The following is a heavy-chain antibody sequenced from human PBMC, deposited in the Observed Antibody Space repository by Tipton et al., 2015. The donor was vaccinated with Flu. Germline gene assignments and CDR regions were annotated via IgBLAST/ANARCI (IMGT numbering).Heavy chain of an antibody. J-gene: IGHJ5*01. CDR1: GGSFSSGDHS. CDR2: IYHTGST. D-gene: IGHD4-11*01. CDR3: ARRDYSNYVSVPKNWFDS. V-gene: IGHV4-30-2*01. Sequence: LRLSCAVSGGSFSSGDHSWSWVRQPPGKGLEWIGNIYHTGSTYYNPSLRSRVTMLVDRSKNQFSLKLNFVTAADTAVYYCARRDYSNYVSVPKNWFDSWGQGSLVTVSS.